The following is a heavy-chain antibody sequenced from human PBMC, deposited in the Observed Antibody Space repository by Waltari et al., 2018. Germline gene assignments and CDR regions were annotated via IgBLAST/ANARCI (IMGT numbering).Heavy chain of an antibody. J-gene: IGHJ4*02. Sequence: EVQLVESGGGLVQPGGSLSLSCSGSGFTFTHLWMGWVRQAPGKGPEWVASIKQDGSEKYYVDSMKGRFTISRDNAKNSLSLQMDSLRAEDTAVYFCARGAEWHGNAVDYWGQGALVTVSS. CDR3: ARGAEWHGNAVDY. D-gene: IGHD3-3*01. V-gene: IGHV3-7*01. CDR1: GFTFTHLW. CDR2: IKQDGSEK.